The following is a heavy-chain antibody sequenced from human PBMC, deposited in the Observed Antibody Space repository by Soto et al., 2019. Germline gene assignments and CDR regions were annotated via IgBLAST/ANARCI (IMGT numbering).Heavy chain of an antibody. Sequence: QVHLVESGGGLVRPGGSLRLSCAASGFIFRDYDMSWIRQAPGKGLEGVSCISSSGTATYYADSVKGRFTISRDNAKNSLFVEMNSLRVEDTAVYYCARKGPRAARPNHWGQGTLVTVSS. CDR2: ISSSGTAT. D-gene: IGHD6-6*01. J-gene: IGHJ5*02. CDR1: GFIFRDYD. V-gene: IGHV3-11*01. CDR3: ARKGPRAARPNH.